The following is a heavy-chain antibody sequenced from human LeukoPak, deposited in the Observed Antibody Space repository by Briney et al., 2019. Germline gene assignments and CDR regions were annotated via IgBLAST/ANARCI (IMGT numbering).Heavy chain of an antibody. J-gene: IGHJ4*02. CDR3: ARARLNRIAVAGTYYFDY. CDR2: INHSGST. V-gene: IGHV4-34*01. Sequence: SETLSLTCAVYGGSFSGYYWSWIRQPPGKGLEWIGEINHSGSTNYNPSLKSRVTISVDTSKNQFSLKLSSVTAADTAVYYCARARLNRIAVAGTYYFDYWGQGTLVTVSS. CDR1: GGSFSGYY. D-gene: IGHD6-19*01.